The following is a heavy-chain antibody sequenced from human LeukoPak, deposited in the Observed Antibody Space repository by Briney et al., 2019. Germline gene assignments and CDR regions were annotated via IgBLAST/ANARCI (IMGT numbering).Heavy chain of an antibody. V-gene: IGHV1-69*04. Sequence: ASVKVSCKASGYTFTSYGISWVRQAPGQGLEWMGRIIPILGIANYAQKFQGRVTITADKSTSTAYMELSSLRSEDTAVYYCATITMIDYVWAFDIWGQGTMVTVSS. CDR3: ATITMIDYVWAFDI. J-gene: IGHJ3*02. D-gene: IGHD3-22*01. CDR2: IIPILGIA. CDR1: GYTFTSYG.